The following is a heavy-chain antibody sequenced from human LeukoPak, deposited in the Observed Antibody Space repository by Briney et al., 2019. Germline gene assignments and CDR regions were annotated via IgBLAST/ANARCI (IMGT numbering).Heavy chain of an antibody. Sequence: GSLRLSCAASGFIFSNYGMSWVRQAPGKGLEWIGEINHSGSTNYNPSLKSRVTISVDTSKNQFSLKLNSVTAADTAVYYCATRPTPPYYYYYMDVWGKGTTVTVSS. CDR1: GFIFSNYG. V-gene: IGHV4-34*08. D-gene: IGHD4-23*01. CDR2: INHSGST. CDR3: ATRPTPPYYYYYMDV. J-gene: IGHJ6*03.